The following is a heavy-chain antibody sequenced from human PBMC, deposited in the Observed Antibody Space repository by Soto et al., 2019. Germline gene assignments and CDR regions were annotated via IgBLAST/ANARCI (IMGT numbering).Heavy chain of an antibody. CDR1: GGSISSYY. CDR2: IYYSGST. CDR3: ASLGSSGFDY. D-gene: IGHD6-19*01. J-gene: IGHJ4*02. Sequence: ASETLSLTCTVSGGSISSYYWSWIRQPPGKGLEWIGYIYYSGSTNYNPSLKSRVTISVDTSKNQFSLKLSSVTAADTAVYYCASLGSSGFDYWGQGTLVTVSS. V-gene: IGHV4-59*08.